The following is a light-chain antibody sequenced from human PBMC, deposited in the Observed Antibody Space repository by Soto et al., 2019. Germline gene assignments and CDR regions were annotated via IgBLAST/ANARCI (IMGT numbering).Light chain of an antibody. CDR3: SSYASGGTYV. Sequence: QPALTQPASVSGSPGQSIAISCTGTSSDVGGYNSVSWYQQHPGKAPKLMICDVNNRPSGVSNRYSGSKSGNTASLTISGLQAEDEADYYCSSYASGGTYVFGTGTKVTGL. CDR1: SSDVGGYNS. V-gene: IGLV2-14*01. J-gene: IGLJ1*01. CDR2: DVN.